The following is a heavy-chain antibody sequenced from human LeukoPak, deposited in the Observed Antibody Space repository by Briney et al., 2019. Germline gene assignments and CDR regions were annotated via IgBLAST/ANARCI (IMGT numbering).Heavy chain of an antibody. CDR1: GFTFDDYA. D-gene: IGHD4-17*01. CDR3: AKAGDDYGDYGDYYYYMDV. J-gene: IGHJ6*03. CDR2: ISWDGGST. V-gene: IGHV3-43D*03. Sequence: PGGSLRLPCVASGFTFDDYAMHWVRQAPGKGLEWVSLISWDGGSTYYADSVKGRFTISRDNSKNSLYPQMNSLRAEDTALYYCAKAGDDYGDYGDYYYYMDVWGKGTTVTVSS.